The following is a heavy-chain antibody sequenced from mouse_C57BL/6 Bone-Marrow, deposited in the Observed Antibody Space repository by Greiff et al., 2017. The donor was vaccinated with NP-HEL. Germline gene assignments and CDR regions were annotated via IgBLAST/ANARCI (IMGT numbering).Heavy chain of an antibody. J-gene: IGHJ2*01. CDR3: TDYYGSSDYFDY. CDR1: GFTFSNYW. Sequence: DVMLVESGGGLVQPGGSMKLSCVASGFTFSNYWMNWVRQSPEQGLEWVAQIRLKSDNYATHYAESVKGRLTISRDDSKSSVYLQMNNLRAEDTGIYYCTDYYGSSDYFDYWGQGTTLTVSS. V-gene: IGHV6-3*01. CDR2: IRLKSDNYAT. D-gene: IGHD1-1*01.